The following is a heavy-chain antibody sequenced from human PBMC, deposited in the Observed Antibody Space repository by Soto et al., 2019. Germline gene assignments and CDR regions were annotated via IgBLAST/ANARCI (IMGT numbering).Heavy chain of an antibody. CDR3: ARTYDILTGYPDAFDM. D-gene: IGHD3-9*01. CDR2: ISPYNGNT. Sequence: QVQLVQSGAEVKKPGASVKVSCKASVYSFTSYGITWVRQAPGQGLEWMGWISPYNGNTNYALKLHGRVTMTTDTATNTAYMELRSLRSDDTAVYFCARTYDILTGYPDAFDMWGQGTMVTVSS. J-gene: IGHJ3*02. V-gene: IGHV1-18*04. CDR1: VYSFTSYG.